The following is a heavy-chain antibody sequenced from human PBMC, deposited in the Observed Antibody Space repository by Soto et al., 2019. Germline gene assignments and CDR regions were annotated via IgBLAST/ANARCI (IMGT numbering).Heavy chain of an antibody. V-gene: IGHV1-69*13. J-gene: IGHJ6*02. CDR2: IIPIFGTA. CDR3: ARVARPTASSWYYYGMDV. D-gene: IGHD6-13*01. CDR1: GYTFTSYD. Sequence: SVKVSCKASGYTFTSYDINWVRQAPGQGLEWMGGIIPIFGTANYAQKFQGRVTITADESTSTAYMELSSLRSEDTAVYYCARVARPTASSWYYYGMDVWGQGTTVTVSS.